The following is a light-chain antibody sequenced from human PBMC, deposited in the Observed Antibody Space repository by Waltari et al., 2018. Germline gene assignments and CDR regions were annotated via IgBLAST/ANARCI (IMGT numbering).Light chain of an antibody. CDR3: QQYNNWPPYT. V-gene: IGKV3-15*01. J-gene: IGKJ2*01. CDR2: GAS. Sequence: ETVMTQSPATLSVSPGERATLSCRASQSVSSNLAWYQQKPGQAPRLLIYGASTRATGIPARFSGSGPGTEFTLTISSLQSEDFAVYYCQQYNNWPPYTFGQGTKLEIK. CDR1: QSVSSN.